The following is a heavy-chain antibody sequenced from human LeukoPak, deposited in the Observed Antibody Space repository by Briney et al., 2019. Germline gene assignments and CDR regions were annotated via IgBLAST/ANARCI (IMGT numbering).Heavy chain of an antibody. Sequence: SETLSLTCTVSGGSISSYYWSWIRQHPGKGLEWIGYIYYSGSTYYNPSLKSRVTISVDTSKNQFSLKLSSVTAADTAVYYCARGPLITGTHWVDYYHGMDVWGQGTTVTVSS. J-gene: IGHJ6*02. CDR3: ARGPLITGTHWVDYYHGMDV. D-gene: IGHD1-20*01. CDR2: IYYSGST. CDR1: GGSISSYY. V-gene: IGHV4-59*06.